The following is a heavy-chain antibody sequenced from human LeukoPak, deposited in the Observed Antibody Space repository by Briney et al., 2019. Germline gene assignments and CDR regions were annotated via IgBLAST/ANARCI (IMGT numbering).Heavy chain of an antibody. D-gene: IGHD1-26*01. J-gene: IGHJ3*02. Sequence: ASVKVSCKASGYTFTNYDINWVRQATGQGLEWMGWMNPNSGDTGYVQKFQGRVTMTRDTSTSTAYMELSSLRSEDTAVYYCARDWAGADAFDIWGQGTMVTVSS. CDR3: ARDWAGADAFDI. V-gene: IGHV1-8*01. CDR2: MNPNSGDT. CDR1: GYTFTNYD.